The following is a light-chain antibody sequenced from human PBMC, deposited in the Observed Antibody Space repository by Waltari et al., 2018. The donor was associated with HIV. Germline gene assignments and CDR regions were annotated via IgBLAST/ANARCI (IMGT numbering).Light chain of an antibody. CDR3: GAEHGSGSNLVVV. Sequence: PVLTQPPSASASLGASVTPTCTLSSGYSPYKAHWHHQRPGKGPRFAMRVGTGGIVGSKGDGIPDRLSVLGSGLNRYLTIKNIQEEDESDYQCGAEHGSGSNLVVVFGGGTKLTVL. V-gene: IGLV9-49*01. CDR2: VGTGGIVG. CDR1: SGYSPYK. J-gene: IGLJ2*01.